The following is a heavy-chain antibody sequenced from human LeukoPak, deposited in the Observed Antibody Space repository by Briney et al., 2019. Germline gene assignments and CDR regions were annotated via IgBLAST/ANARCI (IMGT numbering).Heavy chain of an antibody. CDR2: INPTTGDT. CDR1: GGTINNFA. J-gene: IGHJ3*02. D-gene: IGHD3-3*01. CDR3: ARGLPEPKIFGVSVRVVGADAFDI. Sequence: ASVKVSCKVAGGTINNFAISWVRQAPGQGLEWLGRINPTTGDTHFAEKFQGRVSLTTDTSINAAYLELSSLKSDDTAVYYCARGLPEPKIFGVSVRVVGADAFDIWGLGSTVTVSS. V-gene: IGHV1-2*06.